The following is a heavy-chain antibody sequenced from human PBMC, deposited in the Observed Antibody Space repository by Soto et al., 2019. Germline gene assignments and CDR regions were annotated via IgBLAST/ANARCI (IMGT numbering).Heavy chain of an antibody. CDR1: GYTFTSYG. CDR2: ISAYNGNT. CDR3: ARDGEDIVVVVDDNWFDP. J-gene: IGHJ5*02. D-gene: IGHD2-15*01. V-gene: IGHV1-18*01. Sequence: QVQLVQSGAEVKKPGASVKVSCKASGYTFTSYGISWVRQAPGQGLEWMGWISAYNGNTNYAQKLQGRVTMTTGTSTSTAYMELRSLRSDDTAVYYCARDGEDIVVVVDDNWFDPWGQGTLVTVSS.